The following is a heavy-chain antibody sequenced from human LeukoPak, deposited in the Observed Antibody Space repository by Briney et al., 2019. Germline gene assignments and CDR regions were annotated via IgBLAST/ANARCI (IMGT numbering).Heavy chain of an antibody. CDR2: IIPILGIA. D-gene: IGHD1-26*01. CDR1: GGTFSSYA. CDR3: ARGSLGGSYSH. V-gene: IGHV1-69*04. J-gene: IGHJ4*02. Sequence: SVKVSCKASGGTFSSYAISWVRQAPGQGLEWMGRIIPILGIANYAQKFQGRVTMTRNTSISTAYMELSSLRSEDTAVYYCARGSLGGSYSHWGQGTLVTVSS.